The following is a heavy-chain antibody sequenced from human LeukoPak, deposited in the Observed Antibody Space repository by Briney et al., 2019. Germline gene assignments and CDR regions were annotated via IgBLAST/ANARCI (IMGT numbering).Heavy chain of an antibody. Sequence: PSETLSLTCAVSGGSISSGGYSWSWIRQPPGKGLEWIGYIHHSGSTYYNPSLKSRVTISVDRSKNQFSLKLSSVTAADTAVYYCARGGYDFWSGYYSHQNWFDPWGQGTLVTVSS. CDR3: ARGGYDFWSGYYSHQNWFDP. V-gene: IGHV4-30-2*01. J-gene: IGHJ5*02. CDR2: IHHSGST. CDR1: GGSISSGGYS. D-gene: IGHD3-3*01.